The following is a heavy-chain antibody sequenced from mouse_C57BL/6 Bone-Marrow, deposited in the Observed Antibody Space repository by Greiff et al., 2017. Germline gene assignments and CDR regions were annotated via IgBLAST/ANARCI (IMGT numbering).Heavy chain of an antibody. CDR2: IDPAYGNT. J-gene: IGHJ3*01. CDR1: GFNIKNSY. V-gene: IGHV14-3*01. Sequence: EVQLQQSVAELVRPGASVKLSCTASGFNIKNSYMHWVKQRPEQGLEWIGRIDPAYGNTKYAPKFQGKAPLTAATSSNTANQQLSSLTTEDSAISYFSRSVLAWFAYWGQGTLVTVSA. CDR3: SRSVLAWFAY.